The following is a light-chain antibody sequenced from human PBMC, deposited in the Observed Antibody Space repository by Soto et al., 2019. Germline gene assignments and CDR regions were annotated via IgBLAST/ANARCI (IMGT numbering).Light chain of an antibody. Sequence: EIVLTQSPGTLSLSPGERATLSCRASQTVRNNYLAWYQQKPGQAPRLLIYDASTRATGIPARFSGSQSGTEFTLTISSLLSEDFAVYSCQQYNNWPLTFGGGTKVDIK. CDR2: DAS. V-gene: IGKV3D-15*01. CDR3: QQYNNWPLT. J-gene: IGKJ4*01. CDR1: QTVRNN.